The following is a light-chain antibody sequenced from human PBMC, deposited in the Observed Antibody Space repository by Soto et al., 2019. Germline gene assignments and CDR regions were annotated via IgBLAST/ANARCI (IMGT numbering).Light chain of an antibody. V-gene: IGLV2-8*01. J-gene: IGLJ1*01. CDR3: SSFAGFNNLYV. CDR1: TSDVGGYNF. CDR2: EVN. Sequence: QSALTQPPSASGSPGQSVTISCTGTTSDVGGYNFVSWYQQHPGKAPKLIIYEVNKRPSGVPDRFSGSKSGNTASLTVSGLQAEDEADYYCSSFAGFNNLYVFGTGTKVTVL.